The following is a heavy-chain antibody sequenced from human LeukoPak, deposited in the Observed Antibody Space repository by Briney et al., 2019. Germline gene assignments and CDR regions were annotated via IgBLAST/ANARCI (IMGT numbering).Heavy chain of an antibody. CDR1: GGSISSSSYY. D-gene: IGHD6-13*01. Sequence: SETLSLTCTVSGGSISSSSYYWGWIRQPPGKGLEWIGSIYYSGSTYYNPSLKSRVTISVDTSKNQFSLKLSSVIAADTAVYYCARLGFTQQLVFYWGQGTLVTVSS. V-gene: IGHV4-39*01. CDR3: ARLGFTQQLVFY. CDR2: IYYSGST. J-gene: IGHJ4*02.